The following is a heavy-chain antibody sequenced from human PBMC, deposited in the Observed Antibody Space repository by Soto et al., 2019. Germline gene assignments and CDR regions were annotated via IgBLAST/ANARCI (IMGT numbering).Heavy chain of an antibody. V-gene: IGHV3-33*01. CDR2: IWYDGSNK. J-gene: IGHJ4*02. D-gene: IGHD2-2*01. CDR1: GFTFSSYG. CDR3: ARVGCSSTSCLDY. Sequence: GGSLRLSCAASGFTFSSYGMHWVRQAPGKGLEWVAVIWYDGSNKYYADSVKGRFTISRDNSKNTLYLQMNSLRAEDTAVYYCARVGCSSTSCLDYWGQGTLVTVSS.